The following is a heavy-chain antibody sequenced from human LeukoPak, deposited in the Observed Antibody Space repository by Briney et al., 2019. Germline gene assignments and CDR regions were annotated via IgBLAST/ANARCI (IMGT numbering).Heavy chain of an antibody. CDR2: ISYDGSNK. CDR3: AREGVDTAMVTGYFDY. Sequence: GGSLRLSCAASGFTVSSNYMSWVRQAPGKGLEWVAVISYDGSNKYYADSVKGRFTISRDNSKNTLYLQMNSLRAEDTAVYCCAREGVDTAMVTGYFDYWGQGTLVTVSS. CDR1: GFTVSSNY. J-gene: IGHJ4*02. V-gene: IGHV3-30-3*01. D-gene: IGHD5-18*01.